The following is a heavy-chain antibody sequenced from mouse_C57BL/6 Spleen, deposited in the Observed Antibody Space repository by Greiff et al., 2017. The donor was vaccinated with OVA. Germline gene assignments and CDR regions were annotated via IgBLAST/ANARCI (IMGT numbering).Heavy chain of an antibody. CDR3: AGPYSNLAWFAY. Sequence: QVQLQQSGAELVKPGASVKISCKASGYAFSSYWMNWVKQRPGKGLEWIGQIYPGDGDTNYNGKFKGKATLTADKSSSTAYMQLSSLTSEDSAVYFCAGPYSNLAWFAYWGQGTLVTVSA. D-gene: IGHD2-5*01. CDR2: IYPGDGDT. V-gene: IGHV1-80*01. CDR1: GYAFSSYW. J-gene: IGHJ3*01.